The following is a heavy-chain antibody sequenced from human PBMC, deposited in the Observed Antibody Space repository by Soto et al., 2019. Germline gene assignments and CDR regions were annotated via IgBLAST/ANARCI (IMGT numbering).Heavy chain of an antibody. CDR3: ARERGAFEI. Sequence: QVQLVQSGAEVKKHGASVKVSCKASGYTFTSYDINWVRQATGPGREWMGWMNPNSGSTAYAQKFQGRVIMIRNTSMSTAYMELSSLISEDTAVYYCARERGAFEIWCQGTRVTVSS. J-gene: IGHJ3*02. CDR2: MNPNSGST. V-gene: IGHV1-8*01. CDR1: GYTFTSYD.